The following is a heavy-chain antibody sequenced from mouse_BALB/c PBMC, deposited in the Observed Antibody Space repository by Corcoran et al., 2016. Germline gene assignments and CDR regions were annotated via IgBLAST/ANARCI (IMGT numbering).Heavy chain of an antibody. CDR2: INPNNGGT. D-gene: IGHD3-1*01. J-gene: IGHJ3*01. Sequence: EVLLQQSGPELVKPGASLKIPCKASGCTFTDYNMDWVKQSHGKSLEWIGDINPNNGGTIYNQKFKGKATLTVDKSSSTAYMELRSLTSEDTAVYYCARGEYTGRFAYWGQGTLVTVSA. CDR1: GCTFTDYN. V-gene: IGHV1-18*01. CDR3: ARGEYTGRFAY.